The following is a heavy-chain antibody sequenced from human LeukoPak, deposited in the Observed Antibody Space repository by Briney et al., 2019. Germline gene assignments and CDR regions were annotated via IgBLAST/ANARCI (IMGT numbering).Heavy chain of an antibody. V-gene: IGHV1-58*01. J-gene: IGHJ4*02. Sequence: SVKVSCKASGFTFSNSAVQWVRQTRGQGLEWIGWIVVGSGNTNYAQKFQERVTITRDMSTSTAYMELSSLRFEDTAVYYCAAPPVSGAEDHWGQGTLVTVSS. CDR1: GFTFSNSA. CDR2: IVVGSGNT. CDR3: AAPPVSGAEDH. D-gene: IGHD3-3*01.